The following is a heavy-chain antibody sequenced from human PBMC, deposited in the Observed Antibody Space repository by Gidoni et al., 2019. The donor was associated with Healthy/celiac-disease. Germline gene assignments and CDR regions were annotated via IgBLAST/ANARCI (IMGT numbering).Heavy chain of an antibody. V-gene: IGHV3-23*04. J-gene: IGHJ1*01. CDR1: GFTFSSHA. CDR3: AKGGSGWYGGAEYFQH. D-gene: IGHD6-19*01. CDR2: ISGSGGST. Sequence: EVQLVESGGGLVQPGGSLRLSCAASGFTFSSHAMSWVRQAPGKGLEWVSAISGSGGSTYYADSVKGRFTISRDNSKNTLYLQMNSLRAEDTAVYYCAKGGSGWYGGAEYFQHWGQGTLVTVSS.